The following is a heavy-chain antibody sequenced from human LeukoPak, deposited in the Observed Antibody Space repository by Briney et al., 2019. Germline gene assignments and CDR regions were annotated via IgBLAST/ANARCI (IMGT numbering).Heavy chain of an antibody. Sequence: PGGSLRLSCAASGFTFSSYAMSWVRQAPGKGLEWVSSISSSSSYIYYADSVKGRFTISRDNAKNSLYLQMNSLRAEDTAVYYCARDKISGYSGYDSTFDYWGQGTLVTVSS. D-gene: IGHD5-12*01. V-gene: IGHV3-21*01. J-gene: IGHJ4*02. CDR2: ISSSSSYI. CDR3: ARDKISGYSGYDSTFDY. CDR1: GFTFSSYA.